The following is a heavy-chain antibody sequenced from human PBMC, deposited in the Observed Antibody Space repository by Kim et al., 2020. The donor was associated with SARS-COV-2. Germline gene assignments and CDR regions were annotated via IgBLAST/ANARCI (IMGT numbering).Heavy chain of an antibody. Sequence: GGSLRLSCAASGFTLSSYAMSWVRQAPGKGLEWVSSISGSGGSTYYADSVKGRFTISRDNSKSTLYLQMNSLRAEDAAVYYCAAPYSSGWYLGGGFDYWGQGTLVTVSS. CDR2: ISGSGGST. D-gene: IGHD6-19*01. CDR1: GFTLSSYA. V-gene: IGHV3-23*01. CDR3: AAPYSSGWYLGGGFDY. J-gene: IGHJ4*02.